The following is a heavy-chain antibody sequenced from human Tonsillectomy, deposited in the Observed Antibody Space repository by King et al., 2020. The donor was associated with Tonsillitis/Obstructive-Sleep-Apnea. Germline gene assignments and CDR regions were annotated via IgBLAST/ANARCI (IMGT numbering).Heavy chain of an antibody. D-gene: IGHD5-12*01. CDR3: AASAQYSDSYYYGMVV. Sequence: QWVRQARGQRLEWIGWIAVGSANTTYAQKFQERVTITRDMSTSTAYMELSSLRSEDTAVYYCAASAQYSDSYYYGMVVWVQGTAVTVSS. V-gene: IGHV1-58*01. J-gene: IGHJ6*02. CDR2: IAVGSANT.